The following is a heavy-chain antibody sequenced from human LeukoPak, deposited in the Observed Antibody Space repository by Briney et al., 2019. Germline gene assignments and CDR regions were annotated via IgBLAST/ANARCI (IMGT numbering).Heavy chain of an antibody. Sequence: ASVKVSCKASGYTFTSYYMHWVRQAPGQGLEWMGIINPSGGSTSYAQKLQGRVTMTRDMSTSTVYMELSSLRSEDTAVYYCARGYCTNGVCYIFDYWGQGTLVTVSS. CDR1: GYTFTSYY. J-gene: IGHJ4*02. V-gene: IGHV1-46*01. CDR3: ARGYCTNGVCYIFDY. CDR2: INPSGGST. D-gene: IGHD2-8*01.